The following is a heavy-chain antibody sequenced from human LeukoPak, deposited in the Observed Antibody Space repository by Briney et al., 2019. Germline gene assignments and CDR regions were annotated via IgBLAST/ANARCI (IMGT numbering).Heavy chain of an antibody. Sequence: GGSLRLSCAASGFTFSSFEMNWVRQAPGKGLEWVSFISGDGNTIYYADSVKGRFTISRDNAKHSVYLLMNSLRAEDTAVYYCARPPSFHYDTTGPDYWGQGTLVTVSS. V-gene: IGHV3-48*03. CDR2: ISGDGNTI. CDR3: ARPPSFHYDTTGPDY. D-gene: IGHD3-22*01. CDR1: GFTFSSFE. J-gene: IGHJ4*02.